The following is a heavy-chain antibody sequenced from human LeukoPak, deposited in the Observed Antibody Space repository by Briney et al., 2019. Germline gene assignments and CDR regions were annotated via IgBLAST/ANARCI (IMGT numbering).Heavy chain of an antibody. V-gene: IGHV3-21*01. CDR3: ARDLDVYYYDSSGYYGFDY. D-gene: IGHD3-22*01. CDR2: ISSSSSYI. CDR1: GFTFSSYS. Sequence: GGSLRLSCAASGFTFSSYSMNWVRQAPGKGLEWVSSISSSSSYIYYADSVKGRFTISRDNAKNSLYLQMNSLRAEDTAVYYCARDLDVYYYDSSGYYGFDYWGQGTLVTASS. J-gene: IGHJ4*02.